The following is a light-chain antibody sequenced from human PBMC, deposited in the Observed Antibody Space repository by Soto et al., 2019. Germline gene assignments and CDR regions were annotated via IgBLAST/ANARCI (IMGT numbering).Light chain of an antibody. Sequence: QSVLTQPPSASGTPGQRVTISCSGSSSNIGSNTVNWYQQLPGTAPKLLIYSNNQRPSGVPDRFSGSKSGTSASLAFSGLQSEDEADYYCAAWDDSLNVYVFGTGTKVTVL. J-gene: IGLJ1*01. CDR3: AAWDDSLNVYV. CDR2: SNN. CDR1: SSNIGSNT. V-gene: IGLV1-44*01.